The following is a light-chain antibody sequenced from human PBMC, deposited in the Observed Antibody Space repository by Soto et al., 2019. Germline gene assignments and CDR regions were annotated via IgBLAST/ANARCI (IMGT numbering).Light chain of an antibody. J-gene: IGKJ1*01. CDR3: LQDYTYPWT. CDR2: GAS. V-gene: IGKV1-6*01. Sequence: IQMTQSPSSLSASVGDRVTITCRASQGISNELGWYQQRPGKAPKVLIYGASNLQSGVPSRFSGSASGTDFTLTISSLLPEDFATYYCLQDYTYPWTFGQGTKVEMK. CDR1: QGISNE.